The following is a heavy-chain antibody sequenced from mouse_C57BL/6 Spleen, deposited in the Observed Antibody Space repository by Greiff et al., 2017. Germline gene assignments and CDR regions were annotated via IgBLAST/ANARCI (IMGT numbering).Heavy chain of an antibody. CDR2: IYPGDGDT. D-gene: IGHD1-1*01. Sequence: VQLQQSGAELVKPGASVKISCKASGYAFSSYWMNWVKQRPGKGLEWIGQIYPGDGDTNYNGKFKGKDTLTADKSSSTAYMQLSSLTSEDSAVYFCAPTVEAPYYFDYWGQGTTLTVSS. CDR1: GYAFSSYW. CDR3: APTVEAPYYFDY. J-gene: IGHJ2*01. V-gene: IGHV1-80*01.